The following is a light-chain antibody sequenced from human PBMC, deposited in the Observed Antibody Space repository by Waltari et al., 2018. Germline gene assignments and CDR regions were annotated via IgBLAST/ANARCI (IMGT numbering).Light chain of an antibody. Sequence: QSVLTQPHSMSGAPGPKVTIPCTGGSYHFGAGYNVHWYQQFPGTAPKLLIFGNTNRPAGVPGRFSGSRSGTSASLAIAGLQSEDEAVYYCQSFDSSLSASVFGGGTKLTVL. J-gene: IGLJ3*02. CDR3: QSFDSSLSASV. V-gene: IGLV1-40*01. CDR2: GNT. CDR1: SYHFGAGYN.